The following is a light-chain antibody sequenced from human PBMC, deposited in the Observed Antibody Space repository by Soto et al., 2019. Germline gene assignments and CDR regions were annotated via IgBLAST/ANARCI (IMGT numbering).Light chain of an antibody. J-gene: IGKJ5*01. CDR1: QSVTTY. CDR2: DAS. Sequence: EIVLTQSPDTLSLSPGERATLSCRASQSVTTYLAWYQQKPGQAPRLLIYDASNRATGIPARFSGSGSGTDFPLTISSLEPEDFAVYYCQQRSNWPPLISFGQGTRLEIK. V-gene: IGKV3-11*01. CDR3: QQRSNWPPLIS.